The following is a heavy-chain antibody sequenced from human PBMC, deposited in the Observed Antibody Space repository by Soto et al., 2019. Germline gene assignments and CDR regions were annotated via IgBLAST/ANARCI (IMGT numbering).Heavy chain of an antibody. CDR2: IDPSDSYT. CDR1: GYSFTSYW. CDR3: ARLIAAAGTVYYYYGMDV. J-gene: IGHJ6*02. Sequence: GESLKISCKGSGYSFTSYWISWVRQMPGKGLEWMGRIDPSDSYTNYSPSFQGHATISADKSISTAYLQWSSLKASDTAMYYWARLIAAAGTVYYYYGMDVWGQGTTVTVSS. V-gene: IGHV5-10-1*01. D-gene: IGHD6-13*01.